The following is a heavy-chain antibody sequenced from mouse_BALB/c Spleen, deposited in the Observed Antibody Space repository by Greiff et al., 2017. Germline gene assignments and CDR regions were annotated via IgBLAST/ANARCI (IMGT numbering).Heavy chain of an antibody. CDR1: GYTFTSYY. V-gene: IGHV1S81*02. Sequence: QVQLQQSGAELVKPGASVKLSCKASGYTFTSYYMYWVKQRPGQGLEWIGGINPSNGGTNFNEKFKSKATLTVDKSSSTAYMQLSSLTSEDSAVYYCTRSYDGYYGMDYWGQGTSVTVSS. D-gene: IGHD2-3*01. CDR3: TRSYDGYYGMDY. CDR2: INPSNGGT. J-gene: IGHJ4*01.